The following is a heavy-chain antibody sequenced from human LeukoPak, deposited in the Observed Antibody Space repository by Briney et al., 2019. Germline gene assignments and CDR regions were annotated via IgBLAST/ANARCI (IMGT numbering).Heavy chain of an antibody. CDR3: ATDDRRDTAMDPHAFDI. V-gene: IGHV1-24*01. CDR1: GYTLTELS. CDR2: FDPEDGET. Sequence: ASVKVSCKVSGYTLTELSMHWVRQAPGKGLEWMGGFDPEDGETIYAQKFQGRVTMTEDTSTDTAYMELSSLRSEDTAVYYCATDDRRDTAMDPHAFDIWGQGTMVTVSS. D-gene: IGHD5-18*01. J-gene: IGHJ3*02.